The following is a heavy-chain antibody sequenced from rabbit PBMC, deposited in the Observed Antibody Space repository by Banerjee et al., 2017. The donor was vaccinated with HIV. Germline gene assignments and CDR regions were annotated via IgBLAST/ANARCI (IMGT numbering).Heavy chain of an antibody. Sequence: QEQLVESGGGLVQPEGSLTLTCKASGSDISSNAMCWVRQAPGKGLEWIGCIYAGSSGITYYASWAKGRFTISKTSWTTVTLQMTSLTAADTATYFCARDLTGVTGWNFNLWGPGTLVTVS. J-gene: IGHJ4*01. CDR3: ARDLTGVTGWNFNL. D-gene: IGHD7-1*01. CDR2: IYAGSSGIT. CDR1: GSDISSNA. V-gene: IGHV1S45*01.